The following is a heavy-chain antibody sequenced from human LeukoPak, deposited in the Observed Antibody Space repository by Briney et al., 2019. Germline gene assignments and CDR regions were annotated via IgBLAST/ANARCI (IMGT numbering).Heavy chain of an antibody. CDR1: GFTFSTYW. CDR2: IQQDGIKK. CDR3: GRELDGSVDY. D-gene: IGHD3-10*01. V-gene: IGHV3-7*01. Sequence: GGSLRLSCAASGFTFSTYWMSWVRQASGKGLEWVANIQQDGIKKYYVDSVEGRFTISRENAKNSLFLQMSSLRADDTAVYYCGRELDGSVDYWGQGTLVTVSS. J-gene: IGHJ4*02.